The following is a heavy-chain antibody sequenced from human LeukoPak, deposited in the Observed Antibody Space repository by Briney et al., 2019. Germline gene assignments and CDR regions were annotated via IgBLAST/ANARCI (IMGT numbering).Heavy chain of an antibody. Sequence: GGSLRLSCAASGFTFSSYAMSWVRQAPGKGLEWVSAISGSGGSTYYADSVKGRFTISRDNSKNTLYLQMNSLRAEDTAVYYCAKDAPYYYDSSGYYYIYFDYWGQGTLVTVSS. CDR3: AKDAPYYYDSSGYYYIYFDY. J-gene: IGHJ4*02. CDR1: GFTFSSYA. V-gene: IGHV3-23*01. D-gene: IGHD3-22*01. CDR2: ISGSGGST.